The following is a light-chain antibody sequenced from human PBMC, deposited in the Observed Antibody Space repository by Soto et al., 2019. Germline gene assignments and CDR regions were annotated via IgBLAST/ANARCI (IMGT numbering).Light chain of an antibody. Sequence: DIQMTQSPSSLSASVGDRVTITCRASQSISSYLNWYQQKPGKAPKHLIYAASSLQSGVPSRFSGSGSGTDFTLTISSLQPEDFATYYCKQSYSTPRTFGQGTKVDIK. CDR1: QSISSY. CDR2: AAS. CDR3: KQSYSTPRT. V-gene: IGKV1-39*01. J-gene: IGKJ1*01.